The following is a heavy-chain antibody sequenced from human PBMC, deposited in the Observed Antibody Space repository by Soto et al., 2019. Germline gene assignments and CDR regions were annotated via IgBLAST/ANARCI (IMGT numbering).Heavy chain of an antibody. D-gene: IGHD1-20*01. J-gene: IGHJ4*02. CDR1: GFTVSVNY. Sequence: GGSLRLSCAASGFTVSVNYMNWVRQAPGKGLEWVSVFYTSGSTYYADSVKGRFTISRDTSKNTLYLQMDSLRAEDTAVYYCATAYNWYRFDYWGQGTLVTVSS. CDR3: ATAYNWYRFDY. CDR2: FYTSGST. V-gene: IGHV3-66*01.